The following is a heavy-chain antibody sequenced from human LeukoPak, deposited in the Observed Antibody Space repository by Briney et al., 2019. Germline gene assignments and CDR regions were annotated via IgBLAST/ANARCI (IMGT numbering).Heavy chain of an antibody. J-gene: IGHJ4*02. CDR3: ATSGGYYQFDY. Sequence: GGSLRLSCAASGFTVSSNYMNWVRQAPGKGLEWVSVIYSGGSTFYVDSVKGRFTISRDNSKNTLYLQMNSLRADDTAVYYCATSGGYYQFDYWGQGTLVTVSS. D-gene: IGHD1-26*01. CDR1: GFTVSSNY. CDR2: IYSGGST. V-gene: IGHV3-53*01.